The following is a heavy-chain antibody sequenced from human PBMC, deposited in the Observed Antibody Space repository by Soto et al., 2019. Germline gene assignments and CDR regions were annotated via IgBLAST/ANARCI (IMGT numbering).Heavy chain of an antibody. CDR2: INPSGGST. CDR1: GYTFTSYY. D-gene: IGHD3-3*01. J-gene: IGHJ3*02. V-gene: IGHV1-46*03. Sequence: GASVKVSCKASGYTFTSYYMHWVQQAPGQGLEWMGIINPSGGSTSYAQKFQGRVTMTRDTSTSTVYMELSSLRSEDTAVYYCAREGYDFWSGYRSDAFDIWGQGTMVTVSS. CDR3: AREGYDFWSGYRSDAFDI.